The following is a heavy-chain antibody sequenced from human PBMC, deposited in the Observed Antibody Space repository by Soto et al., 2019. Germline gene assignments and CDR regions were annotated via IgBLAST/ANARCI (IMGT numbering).Heavy chain of an antibody. CDR3: TTDEYYYDSSGYSDFDY. CDR1: GFTFSNAW. CDR2: IKSKTDGGTT. D-gene: IGHD3-22*01. V-gene: IGHV3-15*01. J-gene: IGHJ4*02. Sequence: EVQLVESGGGSVKPGGSLRLSCAASGFTFSNAWMSWVRQAPGKGLEWVGRIKSKTDGGTTDYAAPVKGRFTISRDDSKNTLYLQMNSLKTEDTAVYYCTTDEYYYDSSGYSDFDYWGQGTLVTVSS.